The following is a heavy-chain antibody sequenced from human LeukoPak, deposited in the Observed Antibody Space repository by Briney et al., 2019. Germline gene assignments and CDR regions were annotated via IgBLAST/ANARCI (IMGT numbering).Heavy chain of an antibody. CDR2: INPSGGST. CDR1: GYTFTNYY. V-gene: IGHV1-46*01. CDR3: ARGLGDWRSGSYWVRYYYYYMDV. Sequence: ASVKVSCKASGYTFTNYYMHWVRQAPGQGLEWMGVINPSGGSTSYAQKFQGRVTMTRDMSTSTVYMELSSLRSEDTAVYYCARGLGDWRSGSYWVRYYYYYMDVWGKGTTVTVSS. J-gene: IGHJ6*03. D-gene: IGHD1-26*01.